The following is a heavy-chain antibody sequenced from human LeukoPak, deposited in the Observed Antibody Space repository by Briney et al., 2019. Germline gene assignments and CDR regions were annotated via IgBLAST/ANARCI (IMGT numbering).Heavy chain of an antibody. D-gene: IGHD5-18*01. CDR3: ARDPGYSYGSNYYYYYYMDV. CDR2: ISSSSSTI. J-gene: IGHJ6*03. Sequence: GGSLRLSCAASGFTFSSYSMNWVRQAPGKGLEWVSYISSSSSTIYYADSVKGRFTISRDNAKNSLYLQMNSLRAEDTAVYYCARDPGYSYGSNYYYYYYMDVWGKGTTVTVSS. CDR1: GFTFSSYS. V-gene: IGHV3-48*01.